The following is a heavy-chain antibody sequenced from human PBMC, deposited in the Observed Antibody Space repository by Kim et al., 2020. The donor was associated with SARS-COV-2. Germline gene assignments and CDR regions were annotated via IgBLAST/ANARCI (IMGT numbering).Heavy chain of an antibody. J-gene: IGHJ6*02. CDR1: GGSISSYY. D-gene: IGHD6-6*01. V-gene: IGHV4-59*08. CDR2: IYYSGST. Sequence: SETLSLTCTVSGGSISSYYWSWIRQPPGKGLEWIGYIYYSGSTNYNPSLKSRVTISVDTSKNQFSLKLSSVTAADTAVYYCARLKARYGMDVWGQGTTVT. CDR3: ARLKARYGMDV.